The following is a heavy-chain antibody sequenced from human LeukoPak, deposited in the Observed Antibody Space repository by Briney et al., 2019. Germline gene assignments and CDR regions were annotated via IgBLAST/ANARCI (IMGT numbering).Heavy chain of an antibody. D-gene: IGHD3-10*01. CDR1: GFTFSSYG. CDR2: ISGSGGST. Sequence: HAGGSLRLSCAASGFTFSSYGMSWVRQAPGKGLEWVSAISGSGGSTYYADSVKGRFTISRDNSKNTLYLQMNSLRPEDTAVYYCTKEGLPSGSSWSAWFDPWGQGTLVTVSS. V-gene: IGHV3-23*01. J-gene: IGHJ5*02. CDR3: TKEGLPSGSSWSAWFDP.